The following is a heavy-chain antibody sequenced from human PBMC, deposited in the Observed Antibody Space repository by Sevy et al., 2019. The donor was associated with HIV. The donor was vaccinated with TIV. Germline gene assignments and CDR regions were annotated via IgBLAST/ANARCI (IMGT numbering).Heavy chain of an antibody. CDR2: ISANTG. D-gene: IGHD3-3*01. V-gene: IGHV1-18*04. CDR3: ARQRHYDFWSIDS. Sequence: ASVKVSCKASGYTFTTYGFSWVRQAPGQGLEWMGWISANTGARSLQDRITMTTDASTSTAYMEVRSLRSDDTAVYYCARQRHYDFWSIDSWCQGTLVTVSS. J-gene: IGHJ4*02. CDR1: GYTFTTYG.